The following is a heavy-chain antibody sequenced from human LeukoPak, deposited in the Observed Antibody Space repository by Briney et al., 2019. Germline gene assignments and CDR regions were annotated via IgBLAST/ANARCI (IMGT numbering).Heavy chain of an antibody. V-gene: IGHV3-33*01. D-gene: IGHD6-13*01. CDR2: RWYDGINK. CDR3: ARGGALSSSWYRYFDY. J-gene: IGHJ4*02. CDR1: GFTFSNYG. Sequence: PGGSLRLSCAASGFTFSNYGMHWVRQAPGKGLEWVAVRWYDGINKYDADSVKGRFTISRDNSKNTLYLQMNSLRAEDTAVYYCARGGALSSSWYRYFDYWGQGTLVTVSS.